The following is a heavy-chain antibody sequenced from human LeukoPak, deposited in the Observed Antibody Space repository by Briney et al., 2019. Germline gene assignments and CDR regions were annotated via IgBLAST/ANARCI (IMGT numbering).Heavy chain of an antibody. Sequence: SETLSLTCAVSGYSISSGYYWGWIRQPPGKGLEWIGSIYHSGSTYYNPSLKSRVTISADTSKNQFSLKLSSVTAADTAVYYCARHAVGAIVDYYYYYMDVWGKGTTVTVSS. CDR3: ARHAVGAIVDYYYYYMDV. D-gene: IGHD1-26*01. CDR2: IYHSGST. J-gene: IGHJ6*03. V-gene: IGHV4-38-2*01. CDR1: GYSISSGYY.